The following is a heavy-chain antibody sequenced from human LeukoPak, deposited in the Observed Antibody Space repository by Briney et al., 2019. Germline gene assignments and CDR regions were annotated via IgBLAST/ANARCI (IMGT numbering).Heavy chain of an antibody. CDR3: AKPASIESGSGSYFHYYYYMDV. J-gene: IGHJ6*03. V-gene: IGHV3-23*01. CDR1: GFTFSSYA. D-gene: IGHD3-10*01. CDR2: ISGSGGST. Sequence: GGSLRLSCAASGFTFSSYAMSWVRQAPGKGLEWVSAISGSGGSTYYADSVKGRFTISRDNSKNTLYLQMNSLRAEDTAVYYCAKPASIESGSGSYFHYYYYMDVWGKGTTVTVSS.